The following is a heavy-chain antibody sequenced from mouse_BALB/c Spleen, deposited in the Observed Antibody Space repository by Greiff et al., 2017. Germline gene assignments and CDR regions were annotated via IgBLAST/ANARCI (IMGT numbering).Heavy chain of an antibody. J-gene: IGHJ3*01. CDR3: ARGGDYDVDEFAY. CDR2: IWAGGST. D-gene: IGHD2-4*01. V-gene: IGHV2-9*02. CDR1: GFSLTRYG. Sequence: QVQLKASGPGLVAPSQSLSITCTVSGFSLTRYGLHWVRQPPGKGLAWLGVIWAGGSTNYNSALMSRLSISKDNSKSQVFLKMNSLQTDDTAMYYCARGGDYDVDEFAYWGRGTLVSVSA.